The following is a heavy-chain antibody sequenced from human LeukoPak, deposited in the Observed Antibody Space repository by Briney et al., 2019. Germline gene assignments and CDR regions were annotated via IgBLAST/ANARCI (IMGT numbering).Heavy chain of an antibody. CDR2: FDPEDGET. CDR1: GYTLTELS. D-gene: IGHD3-22*01. J-gene: IGHJ4*02. CDR3: ATISGVRYYDSSGYSYYFDY. Sequence: ASVKVSCKVSGYTLTELSMHWVRQAPGKGLEWMGGFDPEDGETIYAQKFQGRVTMTEDTSTDTAYMELSSLRSEDTAVYYCATISGVRYYDSSGYSYYFDYWGQGTLVTVSS. V-gene: IGHV1-24*01.